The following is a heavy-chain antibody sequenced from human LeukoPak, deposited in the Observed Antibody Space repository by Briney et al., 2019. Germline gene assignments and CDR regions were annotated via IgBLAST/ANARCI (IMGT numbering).Heavy chain of an antibody. Sequence: ASVKVSCKASGYTFTSYDINWVRQAAGQGLEWMGWMNPNSGNTGYAQKFQGRVTMTRNTSISTAYMELSSLRSEDTAVYYCARRRLQYFNWFGPWGQGTLVTVSS. CDR3: ARRRLQYFNWFGP. CDR1: GYTFTSYD. J-gene: IGHJ5*02. D-gene: IGHD4-11*01. V-gene: IGHV1-8*01. CDR2: MNPNSGNT.